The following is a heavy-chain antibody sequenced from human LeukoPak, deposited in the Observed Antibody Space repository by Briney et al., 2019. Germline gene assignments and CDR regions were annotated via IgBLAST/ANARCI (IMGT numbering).Heavy chain of an antibody. Sequence: PGGSLRLSCAASGFTYSSYAMSWVRQAPGKGLEWVSAISGSGGSTYYADSVKGRFTISRDNSKNTLYLQMNSLRAEDTAVYYCARLARDYGGPIDYWGQGTLVTVSS. CDR3: ARLARDYGGPIDY. V-gene: IGHV3-23*01. D-gene: IGHD4-17*01. J-gene: IGHJ4*02. CDR2: ISGSGGST. CDR1: GFTYSSYA.